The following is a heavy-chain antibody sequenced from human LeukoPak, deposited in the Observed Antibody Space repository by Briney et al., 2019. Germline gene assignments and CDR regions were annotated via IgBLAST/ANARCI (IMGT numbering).Heavy chain of an antibody. CDR2: IIPIFGTA. Sequence: SVKVSCKASGGTFSSYAISWVRQAPGQGLEWIGGIIPIFGTANYAQKFQGRVTITADESTSTAYMELSSLRSEDTAVYYCAISYYDSSGYQNWGQGTLVTVSS. J-gene: IGHJ4*02. CDR1: GGTFSSYA. D-gene: IGHD3-22*01. CDR3: AISYYDSSGYQN. V-gene: IGHV1-69*13.